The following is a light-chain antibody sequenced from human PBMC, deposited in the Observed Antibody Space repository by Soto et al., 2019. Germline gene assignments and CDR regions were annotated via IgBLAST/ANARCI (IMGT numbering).Light chain of an antibody. J-gene: IGKJ4*01. V-gene: IGKV3-11*01. Sequence: EIVLTQSPATLSLSPGERATLSCRASQSVSSYLAWYQQKPGQAPRLLIYDASNRATGTPARFSGSGSGTDFTLTISSLEPEDFAVYYCQQRNSWPLTFGGGTKVDIK. CDR2: DAS. CDR3: QQRNSWPLT. CDR1: QSVSSY.